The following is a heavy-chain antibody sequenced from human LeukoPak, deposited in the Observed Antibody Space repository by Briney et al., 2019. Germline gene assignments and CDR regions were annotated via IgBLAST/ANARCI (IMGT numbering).Heavy chain of an antibody. Sequence: GGSLRLSCAASGFTFSSYGMHWVRQAPGKGLEWVAVISYDGSNKYYADSVKGRFTISRDNSKNTLYLQMNSLRAEDTAVYYCAREVYYGSGSYFEGTSKNSFDYWGQGTLVTVSS. CDR3: AREVYYGSGSYFEGTSKNSFDY. CDR2: ISYDGSNK. V-gene: IGHV3-30*03. CDR1: GFTFSSYG. D-gene: IGHD3-10*01. J-gene: IGHJ4*02.